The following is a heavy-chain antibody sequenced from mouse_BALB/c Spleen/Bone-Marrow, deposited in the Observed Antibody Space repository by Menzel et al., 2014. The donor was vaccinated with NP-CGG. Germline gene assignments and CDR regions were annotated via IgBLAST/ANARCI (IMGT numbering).Heavy chain of an antibody. Sequence: QVQLQQSGAELVKPGASAKLSCKASGYTFTSYYMFWVKQRPGQGLEWIGGINPSNGANNFNEKFKSKATLTVDKSSSTAYMQLSSLTSEDSAVYYCSRGGNFDVMDYWGQGTSVTVSS. CDR3: SRGGNFDVMDY. V-gene: IGHV1S81*02. CDR2: INPSNGAN. CDR1: GYTFTSYY. J-gene: IGHJ4*01. D-gene: IGHD2-1*01.